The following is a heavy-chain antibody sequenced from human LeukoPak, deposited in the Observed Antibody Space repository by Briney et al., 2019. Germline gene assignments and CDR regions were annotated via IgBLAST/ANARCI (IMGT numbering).Heavy chain of an antibody. D-gene: IGHD2-21*02. V-gene: IGHV3-30*03. Sequence: GGSLRLSCAASGLTFSTYSMNWVRQAPGKGLEWVAVISYDGSNKYYADSVKGRFTISRDNSKNTLYLQMNSLRAEDTAVYYCARDYSAYCGGDCYTDYWGQGTLVTVSS. CDR3: ARDYSAYCGGDCYTDY. CDR2: ISYDGSNK. J-gene: IGHJ4*02. CDR1: GLTFSTYS.